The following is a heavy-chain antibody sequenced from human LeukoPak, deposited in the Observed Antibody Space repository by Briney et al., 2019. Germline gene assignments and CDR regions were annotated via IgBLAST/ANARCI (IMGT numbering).Heavy chain of an antibody. CDR3: AKDAQRGFDYSNSLEN. CDR1: KFTFSHFG. CDR2: IWIDGSNQ. J-gene: IGHJ4*02. V-gene: IGHV3-33*06. Sequence: PGGSLRLSCAASKFTFSHFGMHWVRQAPGKGLEWVAVIWIDGSNQYYAESVKGRFTVSRENSKNMVYLQMNSLRPEDTAVYYCAKDAQRGFDYSNSLENWGQGTLVTVSS. D-gene: IGHD4-11*01.